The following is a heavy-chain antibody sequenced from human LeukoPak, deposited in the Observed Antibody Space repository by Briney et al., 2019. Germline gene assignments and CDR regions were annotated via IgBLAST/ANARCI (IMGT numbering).Heavy chain of an antibody. V-gene: IGHV3-7*04. CDR2: IKQDGSEK. CDR1: GFTFSSYG. Sequence: PGGSLRLSCAASGFTFSSYGMHWVRQAPGKGLEWVANIKQDGSEKYYVDSVKGRFTISRGNAKNSLYLQMNSLRAEDTAVYYCARGKYYFDYWGQGTLVTVSS. J-gene: IGHJ4*02. CDR3: ARGKYYFDY.